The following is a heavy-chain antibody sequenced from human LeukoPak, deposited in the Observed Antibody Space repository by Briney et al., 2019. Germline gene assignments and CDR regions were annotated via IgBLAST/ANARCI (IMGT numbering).Heavy chain of an antibody. J-gene: IGHJ5*02. CDR2: INHSGST. CDR1: GGSFSGYY. CDR3: ARGLSKESMGYCSSTSCFGFDP. V-gene: IGHV4-34*01. Sequence: SETLSLTCAVYGGSFSGYYWSWIRQPPGKGLEWIGEINHSGSTNYNPSLKSRVTISVDTSKNQFSLKLCSVTAADTAVYYCARGLSKESMGYCSSTSCFGFDPWGQGTLVTVSS. D-gene: IGHD2-2*01.